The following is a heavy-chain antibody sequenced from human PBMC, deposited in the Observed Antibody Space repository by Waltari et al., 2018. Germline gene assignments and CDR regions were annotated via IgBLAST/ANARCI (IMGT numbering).Heavy chain of an antibody. Sequence: EEQLVESGGGSVQPGGSLNLACAASGLTISRTYMKWVRPAPGKGLEWVAVMYVGGATQYADSVKDRFIISRDNSKNTLYLQMHSLKVDDTAVYYCVRDIPRDDSSCDVWGQGTTVIVSS. CDR2: MYVGGAT. CDR3: VRDIPRDDSSCDV. CDR1: GLTISRTY. V-gene: IGHV3-66*01. J-gene: IGHJ6*02. D-gene: IGHD6-13*01.